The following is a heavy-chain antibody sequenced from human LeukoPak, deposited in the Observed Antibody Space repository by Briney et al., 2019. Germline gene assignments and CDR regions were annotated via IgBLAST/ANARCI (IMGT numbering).Heavy chain of an antibody. CDR3: ARNLVSLGAFKAFDI. Sequence: GGSLRLSCAVSGFTVSSTYMSWVRQPPGKGLEWISVIYTGGNTFYADSVRGRFTISRDNSKNTLYLQMNSLRAEDTAVYYCARNLVSLGAFKAFDIWGQGTMVTVSS. J-gene: IGHJ3*02. CDR2: IYTGGNT. V-gene: IGHV3-53*01. CDR1: GFTVSSTY. D-gene: IGHD3-9*01.